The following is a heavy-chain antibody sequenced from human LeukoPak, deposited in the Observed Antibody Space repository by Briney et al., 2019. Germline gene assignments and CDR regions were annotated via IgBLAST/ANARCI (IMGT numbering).Heavy chain of an antibody. CDR1: GFTFSSYG. J-gene: IGHJ4*02. Sequence: QPGGSLRLSCAASGFTFSSYGMHWVRQAPGKGLEWVSAISGSGGSTYYADSVKGRFTISRDNSKNTLYLQMNSLRAEDTAVYYCAKEKEYSSGPGRHWGQGTLVTVSS. D-gene: IGHD6-19*01. V-gene: IGHV3-23*01. CDR2: ISGSGGST. CDR3: AKEKEYSSGPGRH.